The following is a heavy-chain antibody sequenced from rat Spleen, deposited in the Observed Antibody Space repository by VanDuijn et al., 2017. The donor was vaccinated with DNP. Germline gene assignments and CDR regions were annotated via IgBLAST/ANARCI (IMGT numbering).Heavy chain of an antibody. CDR2: ISPSGSNT. Sequence: EVQLVESGGGLVQPGRSMKLSCAASGFTFSNSDMAWVRQAPTKGLEWVASISPSGSNTYYRDSVKGRFAVSRDNAKSSLHLQMDSLRSEDTATYYCTRVIYYYLDYWGQGVMVTVSS. D-gene: IGHD1-1*01. CDR3: TRVIYYYLDY. V-gene: IGHV5-25*01. J-gene: IGHJ2*01. CDR1: GFTFSNSD.